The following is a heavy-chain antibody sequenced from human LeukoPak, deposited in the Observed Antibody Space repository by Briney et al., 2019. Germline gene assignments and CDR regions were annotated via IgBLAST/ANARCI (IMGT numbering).Heavy chain of an antibody. CDR2: IYYSGIT. Sequence: SQTLSLTCTVSGGSISSGGYYWSWIRQHPGKGLEWFGCIYYSGITYYNPSLKSRLTISVDTSKNQFSLKLSSVTAADTAVYYCARASNPWLQLTWGRGTVVTVSS. CDR1: GGSISSGGYY. CDR3: ARASNPWLQLT. V-gene: IGHV4-31*03. J-gene: IGHJ5*02. D-gene: IGHD5-24*01.